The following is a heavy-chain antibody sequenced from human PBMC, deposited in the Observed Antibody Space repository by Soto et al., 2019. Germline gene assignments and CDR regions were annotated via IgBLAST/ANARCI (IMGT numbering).Heavy chain of an antibody. CDR3: ARLEGLGTISYYFDF. Sequence: QLQLQESGPGLVKPSETLSLTCSVSDDSINSDKYYWGWIRQPPGKGLEWIGSIYYRGNAYYNPSLQTRVTISLDKSKSQFSLKLNSVTAADSAVYFCARLEGLGTISYYFDFWGPGALVTVSS. V-gene: IGHV4-39*01. D-gene: IGHD3-9*01. CDR1: DDSINSDKYY. J-gene: IGHJ4*02. CDR2: IYYRGNA.